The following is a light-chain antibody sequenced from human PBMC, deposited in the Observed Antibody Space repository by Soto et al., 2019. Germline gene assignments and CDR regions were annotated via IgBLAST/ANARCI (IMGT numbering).Light chain of an antibody. CDR2: AAS. J-gene: IGKJ1*01. CDR3: QQYGSSMTWT. V-gene: IGKV3-20*01. CDR1: QSVTSNY. Sequence: EVVLTQSPGTVSLSPGERATLSCRASQSVTSNYLAWYQQKPGQAPRLLIYAASSRATGIPDRFSGSGSGTDFTLIISRLEPEDSAVYYCQQYGSSMTWTFGQGTKVEIK.